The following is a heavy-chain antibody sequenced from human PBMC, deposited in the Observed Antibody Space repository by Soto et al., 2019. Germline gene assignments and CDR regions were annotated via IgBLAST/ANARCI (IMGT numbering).Heavy chain of an antibody. CDR2: ISGYNGNT. CDR1: GYTFTNYG. V-gene: IGHV1-18*01. Sequence: QVQLVQSGAEVKKPGASVKVSCKASGYTFTNYGFSWVRQAPGQGLEWMGWISGYNGNTNYAERLQGRVTMTTDTSTSTAYMELKSLIYDYTAVSYCAREGQRGYCGQGTPVTVCS. CDR3: AREGQRGY. J-gene: IGHJ4*02. D-gene: IGHD6-25*01.